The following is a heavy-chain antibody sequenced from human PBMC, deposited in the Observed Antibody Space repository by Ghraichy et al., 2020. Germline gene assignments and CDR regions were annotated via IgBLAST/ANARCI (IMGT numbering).Heavy chain of an antibody. CDR3: ARVSSVGPRSSYYFDY. V-gene: IGHV4-59*01. Sequence: SETLSLTCTVSGGSISYYYWSWIRQPPAKGLEWIGYIYSGGSTNYNPSLKSRVTISVDTSRNQFSMKLNSVTAADTAVYYCARVSSVGPRSSYYFDYWGQGTLVTVSS. J-gene: IGHJ4*02. CDR1: GGSISYYY. CDR2: IYSGGST. D-gene: IGHD6-6*01.